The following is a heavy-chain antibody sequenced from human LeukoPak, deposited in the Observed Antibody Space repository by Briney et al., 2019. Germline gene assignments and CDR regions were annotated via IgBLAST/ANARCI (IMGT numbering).Heavy chain of an antibody. Sequence: SETLSLTCTVSGGSVSSGSFFWNWIRQPAGKGLEWIGRIYTSGTTNYNPSLKSRVTISVDTSKNQFSLKLSSVTAADTAVYYCAGITVFGVIADPWGQGTLVTVSS. CDR2: IYTSGTT. CDR1: GGSVSSGSFF. D-gene: IGHD3-3*01. V-gene: IGHV4-61*02. CDR3: AGITVFGVIADP. J-gene: IGHJ5*02.